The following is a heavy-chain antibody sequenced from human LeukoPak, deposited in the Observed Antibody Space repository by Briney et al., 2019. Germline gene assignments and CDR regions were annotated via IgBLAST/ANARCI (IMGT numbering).Heavy chain of an antibody. CDR1: GFIFSNYG. V-gene: IGHV3-30*02. J-gene: IGHJ4*02. D-gene: IGHD5-24*01. CDR2: IRFDGTTQ. CDR3: AKEGGDGSPFDY. Sequence: GGSLRLSCAASGFIFSNYGMHWVRLSPDKGLEWLTFIRFDGTTQYYADSVRGRFTISRDNSKDTVSLQMYSLRAEDTGIYYCAKEGGDGSPFDYWGQGILVTVSS.